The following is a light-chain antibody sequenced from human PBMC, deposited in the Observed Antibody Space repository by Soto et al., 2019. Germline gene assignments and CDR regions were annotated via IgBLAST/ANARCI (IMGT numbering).Light chain of an antibody. V-gene: IGLV2-14*01. Sequence: QSVLTQPASVSGSPRQSITISCTGASSDVGGYTYVSWYQQQPGKAPILMIYEVNNRPSGVSNLFSGSKSGNTASLTISGLQAEDAADYYCSSYTSSSTLYVFGTGTKVT. CDR2: EVN. J-gene: IGLJ1*01. CDR3: SSYTSSSTLYV. CDR1: SSDVGGYTY.